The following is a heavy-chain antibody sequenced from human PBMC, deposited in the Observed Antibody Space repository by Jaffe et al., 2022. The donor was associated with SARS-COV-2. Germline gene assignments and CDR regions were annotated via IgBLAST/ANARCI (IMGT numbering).Heavy chain of an antibody. V-gene: IGHV1-2*02. Sequence: QVQLVQSGAEMKEPGASVKVSCKASGDIITDYWMHWFRQAPGQGLEWMGWIDRDGRRTQYSQKFQGSVTMTRDTSISSVYMELSRLTSDDTAVYYCARGPNTGAFDIWGQGTLVTVS. CDR2: IDRDGRRT. CDR3: ARGPNTGAFDI. CDR1: GDIITDYW. D-gene: IGHD2-8*02. J-gene: IGHJ3*02.